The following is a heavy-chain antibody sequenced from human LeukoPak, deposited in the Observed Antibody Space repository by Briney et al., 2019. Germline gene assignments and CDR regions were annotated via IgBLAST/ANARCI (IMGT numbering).Heavy chain of an antibody. CDR1: GYTFTGYY. D-gene: IGHD3-22*01. CDR2: INPNSGST. CDR3: ARDHGYYDSSGYSN. Sequence: ASVRVSCKASGYTFTGYYMHWVRQAPGQGLEWMGWINPNSGSTSYAQKFQGRVTMTRDMSTSTVYMELSSLRSEDTAVYYCARDHGYYDSSGYSNWGQGTLVTVSS. V-gene: IGHV1-46*01. J-gene: IGHJ4*02.